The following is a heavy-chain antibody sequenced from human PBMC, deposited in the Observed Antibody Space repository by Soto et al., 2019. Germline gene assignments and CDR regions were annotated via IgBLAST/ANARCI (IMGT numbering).Heavy chain of an antibody. Sequence: ASVKVSCKASGGTFSSYTISWVRQAPGQGLEWMGWINPNSGGTNYAQKFQGWVTMTRDTSISTAYMELSRLRSDDTAVYYCASGPPDDSNWFDPWGQGTLVTVSS. V-gene: IGHV1-2*04. CDR1: GGTFSSYT. CDR3: ASGPPDDSNWFDP. CDR2: INPNSGGT. D-gene: IGHD3-9*01. J-gene: IGHJ5*02.